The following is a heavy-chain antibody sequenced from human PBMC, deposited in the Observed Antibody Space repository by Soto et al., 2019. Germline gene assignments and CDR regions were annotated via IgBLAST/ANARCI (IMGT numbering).Heavy chain of an antibody. D-gene: IGHD2-2*01. CDR1: GYTFTNYG. CDR3: ARGGTSWSAEYYQH. V-gene: IGHV1-18*01. Sequence: QVQLVQSGPEVKKPGASVKVSCKASGYTFTNYGISWVRQAPGQGPEWMGWISGYNGDTKYAQTLQVRVTLTTDTSTSTAYMELRSLRSDDTSVYYCARGGTSWSAEYYQHWGPGTLVIVSA. J-gene: IGHJ1*01. CDR2: ISGYNGDT.